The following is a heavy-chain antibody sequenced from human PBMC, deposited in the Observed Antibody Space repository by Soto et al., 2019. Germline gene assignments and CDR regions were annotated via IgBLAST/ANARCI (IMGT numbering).Heavy chain of an antibody. CDR2: ITSSSSTI. CDR3: ARDTDIILVPAAFDP. Sequence: SGFTFSSYSMNWVRQAPGKGLEWVSYITSSSSTIYYADSVKGRFTISRDNAKNSLYLQMNSLKDEDTAVYYCARDTDIILVPAAFDPWGQGTLVTVSS. CDR1: GFTFSSYS. V-gene: IGHV3-48*02. J-gene: IGHJ5*02. D-gene: IGHD2-2*01.